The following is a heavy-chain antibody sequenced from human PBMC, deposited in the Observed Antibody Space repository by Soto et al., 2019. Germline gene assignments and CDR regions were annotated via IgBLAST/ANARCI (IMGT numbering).Heavy chain of an antibody. J-gene: IGHJ4*02. CDR1: GFSVTNNY. CDR2: IYTGGSV. V-gene: IGHV3-53*01. CDR3: ARATRYFGSFDA. Sequence: GGSLRLSCAASGFSVTNNYMTWFRQAPGKWLEWVSIIYTGGSVYYGESVKGRSTISRDSSKNTVFLQVNTLRAEDTAVYYCARATRYFGSFDAWGQGTLVNVSS. D-gene: IGHD1-1*01.